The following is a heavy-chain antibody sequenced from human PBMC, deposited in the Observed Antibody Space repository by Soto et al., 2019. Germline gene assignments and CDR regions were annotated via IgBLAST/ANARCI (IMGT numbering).Heavy chain of an antibody. CDR2: ISGSGGRT. CDR3: DLSRGYCSGGSCYSAAFDI. Sequence: EVQLLESGGGLVQPGGSLRLSCAASGFTVSSYAMSWVRQSPGKGLEWGSAISGSGGRTYYADSVKGRFTISRDNCKNTLYLPMNSLRAEDTAVYYCDLSRGYCSGGSCYSAAFDIRGQVTMVTVSS. J-gene: IGHJ3*02. V-gene: IGHV3-23*01. D-gene: IGHD2-15*01. CDR1: GFTVSSYA.